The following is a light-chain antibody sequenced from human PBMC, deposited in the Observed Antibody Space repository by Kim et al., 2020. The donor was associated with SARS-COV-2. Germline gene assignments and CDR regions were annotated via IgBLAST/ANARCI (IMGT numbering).Light chain of an antibody. CDR2: DGS. J-gene: IGKJ1*01. V-gene: IGKV1-5*01. Sequence: STLSASVGDRVTLTCRASQSVSRWLAWYQQKPGKAPKLLIYDGSNLQSGVPSRFSGSGSGTEFTLTISSLQPDDFAIYYCQHRQTFGQGTKVDNQ. CDR3: QHRQT. CDR1: QSVSRW.